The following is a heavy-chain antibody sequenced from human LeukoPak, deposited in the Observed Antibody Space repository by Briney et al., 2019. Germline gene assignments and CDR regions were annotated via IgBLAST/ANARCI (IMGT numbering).Heavy chain of an antibody. V-gene: IGHV3-23*01. CDR1: GFIFSRYV. D-gene: IGHD1-26*01. J-gene: IGHJ4*02. Sequence: GGPTLLNCTANGFIFSRYVMSWGRQALGKGLEWVSAISGSGGSTYYADSVKGRFTISRDNSKNTLYLQMNSLRAEDTAVYYCAKAPAGSYWVYFDYWGQGTLVTVSS. CDR3: AKAPAGSYWVYFDY. CDR2: ISGSGGST.